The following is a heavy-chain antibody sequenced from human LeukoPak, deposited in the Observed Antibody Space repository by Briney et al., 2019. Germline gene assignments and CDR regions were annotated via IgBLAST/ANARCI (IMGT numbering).Heavy chain of an antibody. Sequence: GGSLRLSCAASGFTFRSYSMNWVRQAPGKGLEWVSSISSSSSYIYYADSVKGRFTISRDNAKNSLYLQMNSLRAEDTAVYYCARVYGGNRSLDYWGQGTLVTVSS. V-gene: IGHV3-21*04. CDR1: GFTFRSYS. J-gene: IGHJ4*02. D-gene: IGHD4-23*01. CDR3: ARVYGGNRSLDY. CDR2: ISSSSSYI.